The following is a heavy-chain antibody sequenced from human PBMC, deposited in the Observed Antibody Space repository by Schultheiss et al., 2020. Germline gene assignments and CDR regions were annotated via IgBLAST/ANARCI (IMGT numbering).Heavy chain of an antibody. CDR1: GFTFDDYA. CDR3: AKDWWELQTYFDY. J-gene: IGHJ4*02. V-gene: IGHV3-9*01. D-gene: IGHD1-26*01. CDR2: ITWNSGSI. Sequence: GGSLRLSCVASGFTFDDYAMHWVRQTPGKGLEWVSGITWNSGSIGYADSVKGRFTISRDNSKNTLSLQMNSLRTEDTAVYYCAKDWWELQTYFDYWGQGTLVTVSS.